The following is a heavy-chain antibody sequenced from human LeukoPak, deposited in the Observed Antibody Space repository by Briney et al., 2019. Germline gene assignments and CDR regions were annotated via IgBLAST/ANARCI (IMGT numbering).Heavy chain of an antibody. J-gene: IGHJ4*02. Sequence: GGSLRLSCAASGFTFSSYWMSWVRQAPGKGLEWVANIKQDGSQKYYVDSVKGRFTISRDTAKNSLYLQMNSLRSEDTAVYYCARDVGPNDYVDYWGQGTLVTVSS. CDR2: IKQDGSQK. V-gene: IGHV3-7*01. CDR3: ARDVGPNDYVDY. D-gene: IGHD2-8*01. CDR1: GFTFSSYW.